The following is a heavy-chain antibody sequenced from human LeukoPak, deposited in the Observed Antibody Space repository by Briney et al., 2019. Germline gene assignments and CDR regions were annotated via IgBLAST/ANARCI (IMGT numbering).Heavy chain of an antibody. CDR3: ERDPSYCSGGSCYLTLYYYYYGMDV. CDR1: GYTFTSYG. CDR2: ISAYNGNT. J-gene: IGHJ6*02. V-gene: IGHV1-18*01. Sequence: ASVEVSCKASGYTFTSYGISWVRQAPGQGLDGMGWISAYNGNTNYAQKLQGRVTMTTDTSTSTAYMELRSLRSDDTAVYYCERDPSYCSGGSCYLTLYYYYYGMDVWGQGTTVTVSS. D-gene: IGHD2-15*01.